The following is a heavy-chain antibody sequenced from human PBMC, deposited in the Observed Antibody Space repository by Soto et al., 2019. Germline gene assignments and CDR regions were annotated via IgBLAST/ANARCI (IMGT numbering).Heavy chain of an antibody. V-gene: IGHV4-4*09. Sequence: SETLSLTCTVSGDSVRNQYWSWIRRPPGRGLEWIGYICRSGSTKYNPSFKSRLTISVDTSKNQFSLKLSSVTAADTAVYYCARTLDYGHMDVWGKGTTVTV. CDR3: ARTLDYGHMDV. D-gene: IGHD3-16*01. J-gene: IGHJ6*03. CDR1: GDSVRNQY. CDR2: ICRSGST.